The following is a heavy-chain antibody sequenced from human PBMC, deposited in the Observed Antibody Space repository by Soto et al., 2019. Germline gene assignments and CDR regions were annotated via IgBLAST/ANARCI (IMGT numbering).Heavy chain of an antibody. D-gene: IGHD7-27*01. Sequence: EVQVLESGGGLVQPGGSLRLSCAGSGFTFINYAMNWVRQAPGKGLEWVSSISGGGDAAFFPDSVRSRFTISRDNSKNTVTQEMNSLGVDDTAVYYCARKILGSTTRPNYWYFDLWGRGTLVTVSS. CDR1: GFTFINYA. CDR2: ISGGGDAA. V-gene: IGHV3-23*01. J-gene: IGHJ2*01. CDR3: ARKILGSTTRPNYWYFDL.